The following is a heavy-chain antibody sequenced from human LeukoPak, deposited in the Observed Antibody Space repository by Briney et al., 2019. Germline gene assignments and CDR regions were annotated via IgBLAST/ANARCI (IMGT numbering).Heavy chain of an antibody. J-gene: IGHJ6*02. CDR2: ISSSSSYI. CDR3: ARAPDTAMDYYGMDV. CDR1: GFTFSSYS. V-gene: IGHV3-21*01. Sequence: GGSLRLSCAASGFTFSSYSMNWVRQAPGKGLEWVSSISSSSSYIYYADSVKGRFTISRDNAKNSLCLQMNSLRAEDTAVYYCARAPDTAMDYYGMDVWGQGTTVTVSS. D-gene: IGHD5-18*01.